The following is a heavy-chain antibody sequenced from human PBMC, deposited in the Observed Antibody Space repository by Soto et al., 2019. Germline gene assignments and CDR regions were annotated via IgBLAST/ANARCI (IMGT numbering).Heavy chain of an antibody. V-gene: IGHV4-31*03. CDR1: VLTISSASYH. CDR2: IDYNGTT. CDR3: ARRGIPPPYYYYGIEV. Sequence: PSETLSLTCSFSVLTISSASYHWSWIRQHPWKGLEWIGNIDYNGTTYYSPSLKSRATLWLDTSRNQHSLRLTSVTAADTAVYYCARRGIPPPYYYYGIEVWCQATMVIVS. J-gene: IGHJ6*02. D-gene: IGHD1-20*01.